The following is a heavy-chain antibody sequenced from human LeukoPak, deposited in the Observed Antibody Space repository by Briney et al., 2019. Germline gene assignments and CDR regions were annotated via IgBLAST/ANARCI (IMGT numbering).Heavy chain of an antibody. CDR3: AKDGDYYDSSGYYYASTGSNFDY. CDR2: ISSSGSTI. J-gene: IGHJ4*02. D-gene: IGHD3-22*01. V-gene: IGHV3-11*01. CDR1: GFTFSDYY. Sequence: GGSLRLSCAASGFTFSDYYMSWIRQAPGKGLEWVSYISSSGSTIYYADSVKGRFTISRDNAKNSLYLQMNSLRAEDTAVYYCAKDGDYYDSSGYYYASTGSNFDYWGQGTLVTVSS.